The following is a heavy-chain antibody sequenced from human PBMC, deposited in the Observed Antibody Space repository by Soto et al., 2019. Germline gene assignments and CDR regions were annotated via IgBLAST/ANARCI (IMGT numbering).Heavy chain of an antibody. CDR1: GYTFTSYA. CDR3: ARVGMVLWFGDRRNAFDI. D-gene: IGHD3-10*01. CDR2: INAGNGNT. Sequence: QVQLVQSGAEVKKPGASVKVSCKASGYTFTSYAMHWVRQAPGQRLEWMGWINAGNGNTKYSQKFQGRVTITRDTSASTAYMELSSLRSEDTAVYYCARVGMVLWFGDRRNAFDIWGQGTMVTVSS. V-gene: IGHV1-3*01. J-gene: IGHJ3*02.